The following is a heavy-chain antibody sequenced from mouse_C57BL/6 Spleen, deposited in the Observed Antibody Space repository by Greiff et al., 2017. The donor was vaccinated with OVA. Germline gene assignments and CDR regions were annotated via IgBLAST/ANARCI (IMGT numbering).Heavy chain of an antibody. V-gene: IGHV5-17*01. D-gene: IGHD1-1*01. CDR1: GFTFSDYG. Sequence: EVNVVESGGGLVKPGGSPKLSCAASGFTFSDYGMHWVRQAPEKGLEWVAYISSGSSTIYYADTVKGRFTISRDNAKNTLFLQMTSLRSEDTVMYYCARTYGSSLFDYWGQGTTLTVSS. CDR3: ARTYGSSLFDY. CDR2: ISSGSSTI. J-gene: IGHJ2*01.